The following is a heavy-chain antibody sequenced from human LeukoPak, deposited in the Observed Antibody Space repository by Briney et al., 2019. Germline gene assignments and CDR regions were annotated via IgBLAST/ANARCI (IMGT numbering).Heavy chain of an antibody. D-gene: IGHD3-10*01. CDR2: ITSDSMV. CDR1: GFRFSDYY. V-gene: IGHV3-11*01. Sequence: GGSLRLSCATSGFRFSDYYMTWIRQAPGKGLEWVAYITSDSMVYYSASVKGRFTISRDNANNSLYLEMNSLRADDTAIYYCARDSTASFWFGELAFWGQGALVSVSS. CDR3: ARDSTASFWFGELAF. J-gene: IGHJ4*02.